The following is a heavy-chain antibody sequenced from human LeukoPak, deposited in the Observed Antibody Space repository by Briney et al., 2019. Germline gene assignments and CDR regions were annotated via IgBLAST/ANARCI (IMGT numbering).Heavy chain of an antibody. V-gene: IGHV3-66*01. CDR2: IYSGGST. D-gene: IGHD5-12*01. J-gene: IGHJ4*02. CDR1: GFTVSSNY. CDR3: ARLGYSVVDYYFDY. Sequence: TGGSVRLSCAAPGFTVSSNYMSWVRQAPGKGLEWVSVIYSGGSTYYADSVKGRFTISRDNSKNTLYLQMNSLRAEDTAVYYCARLGYSVVDYYFDYWGQGTLVTVSS.